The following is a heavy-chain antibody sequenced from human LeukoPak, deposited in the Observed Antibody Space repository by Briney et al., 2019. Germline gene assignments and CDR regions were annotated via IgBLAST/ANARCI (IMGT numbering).Heavy chain of an antibody. V-gene: IGHV1-46*01. Sequence: GASVKVSCKASGYTFTSYYMHWVRQAPGQGLEWMGIINPSGGSTSYAQKFQGRVTMTRDMSTSTVYMELSSLRSEDTAVYYCARARNFYYMDVWGKGTTVTVSS. D-gene: IGHD2/OR15-2a*01. CDR3: ARARNFYYMDV. CDR2: INPSGGST. J-gene: IGHJ6*03. CDR1: GYTFTSYY.